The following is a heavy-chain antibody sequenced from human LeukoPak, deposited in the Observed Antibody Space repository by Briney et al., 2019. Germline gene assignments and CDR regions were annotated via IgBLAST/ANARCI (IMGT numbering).Heavy chain of an antibody. CDR1: GGTFSSYA. D-gene: IGHD3-10*01. Sequence: EASVKVSCTASGGTFSSYAISWVRQAPGQGLEWMGGIIPIFGTANYAQKFQGRVTITADESTSTAYMELSSLRSEDTAVYYCARSVVRGVTYYYGMDVWGQGTTVTVSS. CDR3: ARSVVRGVTYYYGMDV. V-gene: IGHV1-69*13. CDR2: IIPIFGTA. J-gene: IGHJ6*02.